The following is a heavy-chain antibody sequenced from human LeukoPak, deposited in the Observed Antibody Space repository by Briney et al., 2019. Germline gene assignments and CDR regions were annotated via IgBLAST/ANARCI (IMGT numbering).Heavy chain of an antibody. CDR3: AMMLGLERKTWDTAMVLDY. D-gene: IGHD5-18*01. CDR2: IYYSGST. CDR1: GGSLSSYY. V-gene: IGHV4-59*08. Sequence: SETLSLTCTVSGGSLSSYYWSWIRQHPGKGLEWIGYIYYSGSTNYNPSLKSRVTISVDTSKNQFSLKLSSVTAADTAVYYCAMMLGLERKTWDTAMVLDYWGQGTLVTVSS. J-gene: IGHJ4*02.